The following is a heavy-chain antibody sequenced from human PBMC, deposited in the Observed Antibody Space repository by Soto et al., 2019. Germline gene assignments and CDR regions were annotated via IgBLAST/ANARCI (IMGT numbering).Heavy chain of an antibody. D-gene: IGHD1-26*01. CDR2: TRNRANSYST. J-gene: IGHJ4*02. Sequence: EVHLVDSGGGLVQPGGSLRLSCAASGFTLSDHYMDWVRQAPGKGLEWVGRTRNRANSYSTEYAASVKGRFTISRDDSQNSLHLQMNSLKTEDTALYYCARSGSYRPFDYWGQGTLVTVSS. CDR1: GFTLSDHY. CDR3: ARSGSYRPFDY. V-gene: IGHV3-72*01.